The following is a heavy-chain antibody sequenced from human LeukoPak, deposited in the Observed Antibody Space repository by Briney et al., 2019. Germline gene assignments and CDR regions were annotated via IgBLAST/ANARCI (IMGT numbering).Heavy chain of an antibody. CDR2: IYTSGST. CDR1: GGSISSYY. J-gene: IGHJ5*02. CDR3: AREYDDFWSGYYPFDP. Sequence: SETLSLTCTVSGGSISSYYWSWIRQPAGKGLERIGRIYTSGSTNYNPSLKSRVTMSVDTSKNQFSLKLSSVTAADTAVYYCAREYDDFWSGYYPFDPWGQGTLVTVSS. V-gene: IGHV4-4*07. D-gene: IGHD3-3*01.